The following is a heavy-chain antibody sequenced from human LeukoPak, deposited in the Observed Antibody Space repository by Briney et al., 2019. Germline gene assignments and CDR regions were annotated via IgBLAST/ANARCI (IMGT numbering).Heavy chain of an antibody. CDR1: GFSFSTYS. Sequence: PGGSLRLSCAGSGFSFSTYSMNWVRQAPGKGLEWVSSITSSSDHIYYADSVKGRFTISRDNSNNRVYLQMNNLRAEDTALYYCVTWGDFSAYYSSDIWGQGTMVTVSS. V-gene: IGHV3-21*01. CDR3: VTWGDFSAYYSSDI. J-gene: IGHJ3*02. CDR2: ITSSSDHI. D-gene: IGHD4/OR15-4a*01.